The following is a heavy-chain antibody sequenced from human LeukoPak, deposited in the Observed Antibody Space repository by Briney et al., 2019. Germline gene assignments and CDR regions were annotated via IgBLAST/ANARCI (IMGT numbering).Heavy chain of an antibody. CDR1: GFTFSSYE. CDR2: ISSSGSTI. D-gene: IGHD2-2*01. Sequence: PGGSLRLSCAASGFTFSSYEMHWVRQAPGKGLGWVSYISSSGSTIYYADSVKGRFTISRDNAKNSLYLQMNSLRAEDTAVYYCAREVAGVVPAAPAGTNWFDPWGQGTLVTVSS. CDR3: AREVAGVVPAAPAGTNWFDP. J-gene: IGHJ5*02. V-gene: IGHV3-48*03.